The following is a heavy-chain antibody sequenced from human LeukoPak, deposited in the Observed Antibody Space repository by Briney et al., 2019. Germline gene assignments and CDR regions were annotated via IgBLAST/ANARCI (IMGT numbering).Heavy chain of an antibody. Sequence: GGSLRLSCAASGFTVSSNYMSWVRQAPGKGLEWVSVIYSGGSTYYADSVKGRFTISRDNSKNTLYLQMNSLRAEDTAVYYCARVESTVTPHFYGMDVWGQGTTVTVSS. CDR1: GFTVSSNY. CDR3: ARVESTVTPHFYGMDV. D-gene: IGHD4-11*01. CDR2: IYSGGST. V-gene: IGHV3-53*01. J-gene: IGHJ6*02.